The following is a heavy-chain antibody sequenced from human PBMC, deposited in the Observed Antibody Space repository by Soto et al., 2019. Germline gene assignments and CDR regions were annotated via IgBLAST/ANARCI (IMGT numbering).Heavy chain of an antibody. CDR2: TYYRSKWYK. D-gene: IGHD6-19*01. CDR1: VDSLSIITAA. V-gene: IGHV6-1*01. Sequence: SQTLSLTCAISVDSLSIITAACNSVRQSPSRGLEWLGRTYYRSKWYKDYAVSVKSRITINPDTSKNKFSLQLSSVTPEGAAVYYCGRGDTSGWSREGFDYWGQGTLVTVSS. CDR3: GRGDTSGWSREGFDY. J-gene: IGHJ4*02.